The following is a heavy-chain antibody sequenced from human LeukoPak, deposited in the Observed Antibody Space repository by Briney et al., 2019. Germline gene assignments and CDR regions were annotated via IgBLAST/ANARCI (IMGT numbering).Heavy chain of an antibody. CDR1: GGSFSGYY. J-gene: IGHJ5*02. CDR3: ARRSSWHPYNWFDP. CDR2: INHSGST. D-gene: IGHD6-13*01. Sequence: SETLSLTCAVYGGSFSGYYWSWIRQPPGKGLEWIGEINHSGSTNYNPSLKSRVTISVDTSKNQFSLKLSSVTAADTAVYCCARRSSWHPYNWFDPWGQGTLVTVSS. V-gene: IGHV4-34*01.